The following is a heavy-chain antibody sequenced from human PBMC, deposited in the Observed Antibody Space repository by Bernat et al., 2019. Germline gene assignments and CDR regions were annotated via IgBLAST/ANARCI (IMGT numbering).Heavy chain of an antibody. CDR2: VDPEDGET. V-gene: IGHV1-69-2*01. CDR3: ATLGYCSSTSCYESFDY. Sequence: EVQLVQSGAEVKKPGATVKISCKVSGYTFTDYYMHWVQQAPGKGLEWMGLVDPEDGETIYTEKFQGRVTRTAETSTDTAYMELSSLRSEDTAVYYCATLGYCSSTSCYESFDYWGQGTLVTVSS. D-gene: IGHD2-2*01. J-gene: IGHJ4*02. CDR1: GYTFTDYY.